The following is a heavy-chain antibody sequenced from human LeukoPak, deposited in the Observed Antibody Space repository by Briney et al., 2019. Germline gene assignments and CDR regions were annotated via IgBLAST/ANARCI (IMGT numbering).Heavy chain of an antibody. V-gene: IGHV4-4*07. CDR2: IYTGGST. D-gene: IGHD3-3*01. CDR1: GGSISIYY. J-gene: IGHJ5*02. CDR3: ARGPSITIFGVFMYTWFDL. Sequence: PSETLSLTCTVSGGSISIYYWGWIRQPAGKGLEWIGRIYTGGSTNCNHSLKSRVTMSVDTSKNQFSLQLSSVTAADTAVYYCARGPSITIFGVFMYTWFDLGGQGTPVSVSS.